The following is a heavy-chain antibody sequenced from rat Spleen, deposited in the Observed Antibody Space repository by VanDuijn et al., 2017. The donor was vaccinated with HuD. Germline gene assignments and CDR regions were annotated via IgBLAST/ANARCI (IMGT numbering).Heavy chain of an antibody. CDR3: ARGATEGTLDY. CDR2: IWTGGST. CDR1: GFSLTSYN. J-gene: IGHJ2*01. D-gene: IGHD1-11*01. Sequence: QVQLKESGPGLVQPSQTLSLTCTVSGFSLTSYNVHWVRQPTGKGLEWMGIIWTGGSTDYNSALKSRLSISRDTSKSQVFLKMNSLQTEDIATYYCARGATEGTLDYWGQGVMVTVSS. V-gene: IGHV2-30*01.